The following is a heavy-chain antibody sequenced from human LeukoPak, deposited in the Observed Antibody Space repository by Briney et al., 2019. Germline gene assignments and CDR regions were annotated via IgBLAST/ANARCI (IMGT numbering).Heavy chain of an antibody. Sequence: ASVTVSFKAFGYTFTGYYMHWVRQAPGQGLEWMGWINPNSGGTNYAQKFQGRVTMTRDTSISTAYMELSRLRSDDTAVYYCARDVAWDIVVVISQEYYFDYWGQGTLVTVSS. CDR3: ARDVAWDIVVVISQEYYFDY. CDR2: INPNSGGT. D-gene: IGHD2-2*01. J-gene: IGHJ4*02. V-gene: IGHV1-2*02. CDR1: GYTFTGYY.